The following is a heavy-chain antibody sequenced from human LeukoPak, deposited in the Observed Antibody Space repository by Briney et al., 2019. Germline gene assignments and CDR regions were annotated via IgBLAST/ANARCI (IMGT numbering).Heavy chain of an antibody. Sequence: ASVKVSCKASGYTSTNYHINWVRQATGQGLEWMGWMNPNNGDSGYAQKFQGRVTITRDTSISTSYMELRSLRSDDTAVYFCARTTSFTASGYDYWGQGTLVTVSS. CDR3: ARTTSFTASGYDY. CDR1: GYTSTNYH. CDR2: MNPNNGDS. D-gene: IGHD6-25*01. V-gene: IGHV1-8*03. J-gene: IGHJ4*02.